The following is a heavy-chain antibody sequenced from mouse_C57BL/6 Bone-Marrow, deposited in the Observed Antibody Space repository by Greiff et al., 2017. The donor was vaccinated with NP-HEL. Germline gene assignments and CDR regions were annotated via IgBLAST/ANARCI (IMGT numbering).Heavy chain of an antibody. D-gene: IGHD2-2*01. CDR3: ARNLLWLRLDYFDY. Sequence: VQLKQPGTELVKPGASVKLSCKASGYTFTSYWMHWVKQRPGQGLEWIGNINPSNGGTNYNEKFKSKATLTVDKSSSTAYMQLSSLTSEDSAVYYCARNLLWLRLDYFDYWGQGTTLTVSS. J-gene: IGHJ2*01. CDR2: INPSNGGT. CDR1: GYTFTSYW. V-gene: IGHV1-53*01.